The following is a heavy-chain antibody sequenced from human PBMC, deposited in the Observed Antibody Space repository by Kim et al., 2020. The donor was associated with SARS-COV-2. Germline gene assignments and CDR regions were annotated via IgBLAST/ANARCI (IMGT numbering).Heavy chain of an antibody. CDR2: IYYSGST. J-gene: IGHJ5*02. CDR1: GGSISSYY. V-gene: IGHV4-59*13. D-gene: IGHD1-1*01. CDR3: ARDRGLSLPWKLDNWFDP. Sequence: SETLSLTCTVSGGSISSYYWSWIRQPPGKGLEWIGYIYYSGSTNYNPSLKSRVTISVDTSKNQFSLKLSSVTAADTAVYYCARDRGLSLPWKLDNWFDPWGQGTLVTVSS.